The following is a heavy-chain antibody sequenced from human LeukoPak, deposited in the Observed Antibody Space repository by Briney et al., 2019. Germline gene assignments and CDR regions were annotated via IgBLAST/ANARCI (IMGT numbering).Heavy chain of an antibody. J-gene: IGHJ4*02. Sequence: SETLSLTCTVSSDSIYSSNYYWGWIRQPPGKGLGWIGSIYYSGSTYYNSSLKSRVTISVDTSKNQFSLKLSLLTAADTAVYYCARAAYCGGDCYLFDYWGQGTLVTVFS. D-gene: IGHD2-21*02. CDR2: IYYSGST. V-gene: IGHV4-39*01. CDR1: SDSIYSSNYY. CDR3: ARAAYCGGDCYLFDY.